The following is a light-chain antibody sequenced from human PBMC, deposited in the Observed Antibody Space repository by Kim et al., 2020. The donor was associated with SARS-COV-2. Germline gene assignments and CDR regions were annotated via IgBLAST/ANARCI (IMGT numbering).Light chain of an antibody. CDR2: QDT. CDR1: KLGDKY. CDR3: QAWDNTWV. V-gene: IGLV3-1*01. J-gene: IGLJ3*02. Sequence: SYELTQPPSVSVSPGQTVTIPCSGDKLGDKYSSWYQQQPGQAPVLVIYQDTKRPSGIPERFSGSNSGNTATLTISGAQAMDEADYYCQAWDNTWVFGGGTQLTVL.